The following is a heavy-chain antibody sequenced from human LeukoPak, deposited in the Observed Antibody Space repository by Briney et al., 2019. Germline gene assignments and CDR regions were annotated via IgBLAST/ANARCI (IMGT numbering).Heavy chain of an antibody. CDR3: ARPPVGTVTTPRIRYFQH. CDR1: GGSIRNNNYY. V-gene: IGHV4-39*07. J-gene: IGHJ1*01. CDR2: IYYSGNT. D-gene: IGHD4-17*01. Sequence: SETLSLTCTVSGGSIRNNNYYWGWIRQPPGKGLEWIGNIYYSGNTNYNPSLKSRVTISVDTSKNQFSLKLSSVTAADTAVYYCARPPVGTVTTPRIRYFQHWGQGTLVTVSS.